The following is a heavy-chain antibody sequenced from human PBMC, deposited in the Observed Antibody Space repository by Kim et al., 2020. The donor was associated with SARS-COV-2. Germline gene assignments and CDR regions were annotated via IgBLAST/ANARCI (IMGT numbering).Heavy chain of an antibody. J-gene: IGHJ3*02. D-gene: IGHD6-19*01. CDR1: GFTFSSYW. V-gene: IGHV3-7*01. Sequence: GGSLRLSCAASGFTFSSYWMTWVRQAPGKGLEWVANIKQDGNQKYYVDSVKGRFTISRDNAKNSLYLQMNSLRAEDTAVYYCARDGDLYSSGKDAFDILGQGTMVTVSS. CDR2: IKQDGNQK. CDR3: ARDGDLYSSGKDAFDI.